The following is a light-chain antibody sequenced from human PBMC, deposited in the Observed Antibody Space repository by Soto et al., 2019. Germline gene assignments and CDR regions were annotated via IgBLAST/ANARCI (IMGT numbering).Light chain of an antibody. CDR2: ASS. J-gene: IGKJ4*01. Sequence: EIVLTQSPGTLSLSPGEIATLSCRASQSVSSSFLAWYQQKPDQAPRLLIYASSGRATGVPDRFSGSGSGTDFALSISRLEPEDFAVYYCKHYDCSPLTFGGGTKVEIK. CDR3: KHYDCSPLT. V-gene: IGKV3-20*01. CDR1: QSVSSSF.